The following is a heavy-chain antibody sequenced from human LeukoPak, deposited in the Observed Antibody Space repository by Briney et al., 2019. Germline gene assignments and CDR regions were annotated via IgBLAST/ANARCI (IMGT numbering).Heavy chain of an antibody. J-gene: IGHJ6*03. CDR2: ISAYNGNT. CDR1: GYTFNTYG. Sequence: GASVKVSCKTSGYTFNTYGIAWVRQAPGQGLEWMGWISAYNGNTNYAQKLQGRVTMTTDTSTSTAYMELRSLRSDDTAVYYCARVGTGTTPRYYYYMDAWGKGTTVTVSS. V-gene: IGHV1-18*01. CDR3: ARVGTGTTPRYYYYMDA. D-gene: IGHD1-7*01.